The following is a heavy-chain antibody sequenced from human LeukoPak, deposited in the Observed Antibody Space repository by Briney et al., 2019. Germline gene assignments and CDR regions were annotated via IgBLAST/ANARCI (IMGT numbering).Heavy chain of an antibody. J-gene: IGHJ6*02. CDR1: GFTFSTYS. Sequence: GGSLRLSCAASGFTFSTYSMNWVRQAPGKGLEWVSYISSSGSYIYYADSLKGRFTISRDNARKSLYVQMNSLRPEDTGVYFCARSGIPPNYYYRGMDVWGQGTTVTVSS. D-gene: IGHD2-2*02. V-gene: IGHV3-21*04. CDR3: ARSGIPPNYYYRGMDV. CDR2: ISSSGSYI.